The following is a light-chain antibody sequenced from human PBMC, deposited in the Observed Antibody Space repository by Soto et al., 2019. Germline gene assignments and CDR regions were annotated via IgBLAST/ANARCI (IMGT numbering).Light chain of an antibody. CDR1: SSNIGKNA. CDR2: YDD. CDR3: AAWDDSLNGVV. J-gene: IGLJ2*01. V-gene: IGLV1-36*01. Sequence: QSVLTQPPSVSEAPRQRVTISCSGSSSNIGKNAVNWYQQFPGKAPKLLIYYDDLLPSGVSDRFSGSKSGTSASLAISGLQSEEEANYYCAAWDDSLNGVVFGGGTKLTVL.